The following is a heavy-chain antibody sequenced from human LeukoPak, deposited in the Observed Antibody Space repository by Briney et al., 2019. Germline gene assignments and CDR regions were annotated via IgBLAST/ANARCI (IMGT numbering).Heavy chain of an antibody. CDR1: GGTFSSYA. D-gene: IGHD6-13*01. J-gene: IGHJ4*02. Sequence: SVKVSCKASGGTFSSYAISWVRQAPGQGLEWMGGIIPIFGTANYAQKFQGRVTITADESTSTAYMELRSLRSDDTAVYYCARVYGRGYSSSWYVFDYWGQGTLVTVSS. CDR3: ARVYGRGYSSSWYVFDY. V-gene: IGHV1-69*13. CDR2: IIPIFGTA.